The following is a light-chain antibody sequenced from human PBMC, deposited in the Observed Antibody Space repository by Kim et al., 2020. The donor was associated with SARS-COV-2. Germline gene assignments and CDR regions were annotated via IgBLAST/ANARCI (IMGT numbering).Light chain of an antibody. Sequence: SSVLTQDPTVSVALGQTVRITCQGDTLRNSYASWYQQKPGQAPVLVMSDENNRPSGIPDRFSGSSSGNTASLTITGAQAEDEADYYCCSRDSRAKVYVFATGTKVTVL. CDR3: CSRDSRAKVYV. V-gene: IGLV3-19*01. J-gene: IGLJ1*01. CDR1: TLRNSY. CDR2: DEN.